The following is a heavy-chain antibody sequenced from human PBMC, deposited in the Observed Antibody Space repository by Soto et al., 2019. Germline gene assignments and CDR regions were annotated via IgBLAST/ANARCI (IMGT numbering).Heavy chain of an antibody. CDR1: SVSISSSRSYW. J-gene: IGHJ4*02. CDR2: GYHSGTT. D-gene: IGHD1-1*01. Sequence: QVQLQESGPGLVKPSGTLSLTCAVSSVSISSSRSYWWSWVRQPPGKGLEWVGEGYHSGTTNYSPSLRSRVTISGDKSNNQFSLKLSSVTAADTAVYFCARSPTCEQNRFFDYWGQGSLVTVSS. V-gene: IGHV4-4*02. CDR3: ARSPTCEQNRFFDY.